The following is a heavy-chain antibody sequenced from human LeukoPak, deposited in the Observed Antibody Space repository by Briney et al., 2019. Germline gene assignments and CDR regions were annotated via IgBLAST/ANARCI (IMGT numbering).Heavy chain of an antibody. Sequence: PGGSLRLSCAASGFTFSSYAMHWVRQAPGKGLEWVAGISYDGSNKYYADFVKGRFTISRDNSKTTLYLQMNSLRAEDTAAYFCARTNLLSSSWAFDYWGQGTLVTVSS. V-gene: IGHV3-30-3*01. CDR2: ISYDGSNK. J-gene: IGHJ4*02. CDR3: ARTNLLSSSWAFDY. CDR1: GFTFSSYA. D-gene: IGHD6-13*01.